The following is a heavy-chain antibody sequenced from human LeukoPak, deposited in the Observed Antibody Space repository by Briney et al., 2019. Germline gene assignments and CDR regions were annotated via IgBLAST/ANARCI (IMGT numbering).Heavy chain of an antibody. CDR2: IYDSGST. Sequence: SETLSLTCTVSGGSIRSNYWSWVRQPPGKGLDWIGYIYDSGSTNYNPSLKSRVTISVDTPKNQFSLKLSSVSAADTAVYYCARSGDSSSSSGDYWGQGTLVTVSS. CDR1: GGSIRSNY. CDR3: ARSGDSSSSSGDY. J-gene: IGHJ4*02. D-gene: IGHD6-6*01. V-gene: IGHV4-59*01.